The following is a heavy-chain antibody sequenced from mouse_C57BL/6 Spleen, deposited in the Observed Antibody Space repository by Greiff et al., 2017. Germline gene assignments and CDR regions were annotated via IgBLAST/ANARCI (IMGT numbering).Heavy chain of an antibody. J-gene: IGHJ4*01. V-gene: IGHV1-50*01. Sequence: QVQLQQPGAELVKPGASVKLSCKASGYTFTSYWMQWVKQRPGQGLEWIGEIDPSDSYTNYNQKFKGKATLTVDTSSSTAYMQLSSLTSEDSAVYYCARDRPDYYERMDYWGQGTSVTVSS. D-gene: IGHD1-1*01. CDR3: ARDRPDYYERMDY. CDR1: GYTFTSYW. CDR2: IDPSDSYT.